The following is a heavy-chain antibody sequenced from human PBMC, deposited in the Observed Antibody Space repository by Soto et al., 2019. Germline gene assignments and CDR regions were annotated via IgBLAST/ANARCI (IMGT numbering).Heavy chain of an antibody. CDR2: IRTSNGDT. D-gene: IGHD4-17*01. CDR3: GRDSGYGDHAVEY. J-gene: IGHJ4*02. CDR1: GYTFINYG. Sequence: ASVKVSCKASGYTFINYGFTWVRQAPGQGLEWMGWIRTSNGDTHYAQNLQDRVTMTTDTSTNTAYMELGNLRSDDTAVYYCGRDSGYGDHAVEYWGQGTQVTVSS. V-gene: IGHV1-18*01.